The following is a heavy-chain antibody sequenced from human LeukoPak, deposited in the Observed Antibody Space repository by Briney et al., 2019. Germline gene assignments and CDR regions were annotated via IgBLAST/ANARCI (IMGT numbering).Heavy chain of an antibody. D-gene: IGHD2-2*01. Sequence: GGSLRLSCVASGLTVSNHWMSWVRQAPGKGLEWVANIREERGQEYYVDSVKGRFTISRDNAKNSLYLQMNSLRAEDTAVYYCARGNVFSPAQWGQGTLVTVSS. J-gene: IGHJ4*02. CDR1: GLTVSNHW. CDR2: IREERGQE. CDR3: ARGNVFSPAQ. V-gene: IGHV3-7*01.